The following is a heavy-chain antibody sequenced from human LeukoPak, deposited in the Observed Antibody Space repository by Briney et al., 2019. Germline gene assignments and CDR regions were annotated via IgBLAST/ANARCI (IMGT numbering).Heavy chain of an antibody. CDR3: AKAPGDMRWFDP. D-gene: IGHD2-15*01. CDR1: GFTFSSYG. Sequence: GGSLRLSCAASGFTFSSYGMHWVRQAPGKGLEWVAVISYDGSNKYYADSVEGRFTISRDNSKNTLYLQMNSLRAEDTAVYYCAKAPGDMRWFDPWGQGTLVTVSS. J-gene: IGHJ5*02. CDR2: ISYDGSNK. V-gene: IGHV3-30*18.